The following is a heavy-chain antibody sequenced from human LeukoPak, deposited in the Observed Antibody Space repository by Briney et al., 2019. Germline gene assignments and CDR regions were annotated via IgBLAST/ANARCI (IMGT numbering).Heavy chain of an antibody. CDR2: IYASGST. V-gene: IGHV4-61*02. D-gene: IGHD5-12*01. Sequence: SETLSLTCTVSNGSISFGTYYWSWIRQSAGRGLEWIGRIYASGSTNYNPSLKSRVTLSVDTSKNQFSLRLSSVTAADTAVYYCAREVGYSGYADYFDYWGQGILVTVSS. CDR3: AREVGYSGYADYFDY. J-gene: IGHJ4*02. CDR1: NGSISFGTYY.